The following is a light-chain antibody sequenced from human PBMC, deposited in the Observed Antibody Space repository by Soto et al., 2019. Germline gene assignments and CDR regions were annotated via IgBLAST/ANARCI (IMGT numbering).Light chain of an antibody. CDR1: SSDVGGYNY. J-gene: IGLJ1*01. CDR2: DVR. CDR3: SSYTSSNSYV. Sequence: QSVLTQPASVSGSPGQSITISCTGTSSDVGGYNYVSWYQQHPGKAPKLMIYDVRNRPSGVSNRFSGSKSGNTASLTISGLQADDEADYYCSSYTSSNSYVFGTGTKLTVL. V-gene: IGLV2-14*01.